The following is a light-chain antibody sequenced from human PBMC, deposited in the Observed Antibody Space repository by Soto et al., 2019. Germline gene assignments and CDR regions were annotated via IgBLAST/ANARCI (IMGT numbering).Light chain of an antibody. CDR2: SAS. V-gene: IGKV1-39*01. J-gene: IGKJ5*01. Sequence: DIQMTQSPSSLSASVGDRVTITCRASQSISNYLHWYQQKIGKGPKVLIYSASSIQSGVPSRFSATVSGTEFSLTITSLRPEDFATYYCQQLFDSPITFGQGTRLEIK. CDR1: QSISNY. CDR3: QQLFDSPIT.